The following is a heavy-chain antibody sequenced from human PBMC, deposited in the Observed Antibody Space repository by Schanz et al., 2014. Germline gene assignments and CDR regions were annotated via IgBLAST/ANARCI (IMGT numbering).Heavy chain of an antibody. Sequence: EVQLVESGGGVVRPGGSLRLSCAASGFTFTTYAMTWVRQAPGKGLEWVSNISPTGSSTYYADSVKGRFTISRDNSKNTLFLQMDSLRVEDTAVYYCMAMGRNTSHYFDHWGQGTLVTVSS. V-gene: IGHV3-23*04. CDR3: MAMGRNTSHYFDH. D-gene: IGHD1-1*01. CDR1: GFTFTTYA. CDR2: ISPTGSST. J-gene: IGHJ4*02.